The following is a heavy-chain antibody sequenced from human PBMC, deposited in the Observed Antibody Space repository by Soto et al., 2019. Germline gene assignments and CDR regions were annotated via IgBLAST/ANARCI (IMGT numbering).Heavy chain of an antibody. CDR1: GGSFSGYF. CDR3: ARDISGYYYCMDV. CDR2: INHSGST. V-gene: IGHV4-34*01. Sequence: QVHLQQWGAGLLKPSETLSLTCAVYGGSFSGYFWNWVRQPPGKGLEWIGEINHSGSTKYNPSLTSRVTLSVDTSKSQFSRRGFSVTAADTAVYSWARDISGYYYCMDVWGQGTTVTVS. D-gene: IGHD3-3*02. J-gene: IGHJ6*02.